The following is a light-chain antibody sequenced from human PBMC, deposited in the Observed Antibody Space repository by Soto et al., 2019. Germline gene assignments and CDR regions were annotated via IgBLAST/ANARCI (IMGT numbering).Light chain of an antibody. Sequence: EIVLTQSPDTLSLSPGERATLSCRASQSVSSSLAWYQQKPGQAPRLLIYDASNRATGIPARFSGSGSGTDFDLTISSLEPEAFAVYYCQQQSNWPPEVTFGPGTKVDIK. V-gene: IGKV3-11*01. CDR3: QQQSNWPPEVT. J-gene: IGKJ3*01. CDR1: QSVSSS. CDR2: DAS.